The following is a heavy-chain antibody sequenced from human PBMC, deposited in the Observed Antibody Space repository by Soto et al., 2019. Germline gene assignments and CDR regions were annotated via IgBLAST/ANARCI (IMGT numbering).Heavy chain of an antibody. J-gene: IGHJ5*02. V-gene: IGHV4-31*03. CDR2: IYYSGST. Sequence: QVQLQESGPGLVKPSQTLSLTCTVSGGSISSGGYYWSWIRQHPGKGLEWIGYIYYSGSTYYNPSLKSRVTISVDTSKNHFSLKLSSVTAADTAVYYCARGKSSTMVRGGPYNWFDPWGQGTLVTVSS. CDR3: ARGKSSTMVRGGPYNWFDP. D-gene: IGHD3-10*01. CDR1: GGSISSGGYY.